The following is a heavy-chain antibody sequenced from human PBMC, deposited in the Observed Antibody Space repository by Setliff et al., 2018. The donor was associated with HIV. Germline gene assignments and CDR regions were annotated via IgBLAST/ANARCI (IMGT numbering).Heavy chain of an antibody. D-gene: IGHD7-27*01. CDR2: INHSGST. Sequence: SETLSLTCAVYGGSFSGYYWSWIRQPPGKGLEWIGEINHSGSTNYSPSLKSRVTISVDTSKNQFSLRLSSVTAADTAIYYCARRDTSTGVDPWGQGALVTVSS. V-gene: IGHV4-34*01. J-gene: IGHJ5*02. CDR3: ARRDTSTGVDP. CDR1: GGSFSGYY.